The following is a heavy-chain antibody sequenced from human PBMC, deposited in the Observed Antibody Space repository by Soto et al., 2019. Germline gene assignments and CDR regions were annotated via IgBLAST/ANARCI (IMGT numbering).Heavy chain of an antibody. Sequence: GGSLTLYCAASGFTFSGSAMHWERQASGKGLEWVGRIRSKANSYATAYAASVKGRFTISRDDSKNTAYLQMNSLKTEDTAVYYCTRHTPDFWSGIKGTPGLYYYGMDVWGQGTTVTVSS. CDR2: IRSKANSYAT. D-gene: IGHD3-3*01. V-gene: IGHV3-73*01. J-gene: IGHJ6*02. CDR1: GFTFSGSA. CDR3: TRHTPDFWSGIKGTPGLYYYGMDV.